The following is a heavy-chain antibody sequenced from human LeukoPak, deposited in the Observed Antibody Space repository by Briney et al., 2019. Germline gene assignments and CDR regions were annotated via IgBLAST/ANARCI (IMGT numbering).Heavy chain of an antibody. D-gene: IGHD3-10*01. V-gene: IGHV3-48*03. J-gene: IGHJ4*02. CDR3: ARYYLTESLDY. Sequence: GGSLRLSCAASGFTFSSYEMNWVRQAPGKGLEWVSYFSSSGGTIYYADSVKGRFTISRDNAKNSLYLQMNSLRAEDTAVYYCARYYLTESLDYWGQGTLVTVSS. CDR1: GFTFSSYE. CDR2: FSSSGGTI.